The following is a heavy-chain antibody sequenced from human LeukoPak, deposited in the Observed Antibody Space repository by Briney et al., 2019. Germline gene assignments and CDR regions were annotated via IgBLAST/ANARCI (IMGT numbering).Heavy chain of an antibody. CDR2: IWYHGNKK. J-gene: IGHJ4*02. CDR1: GFTFGRYG. Sequence: GGSLRLSCAASGFTFGRYGMHWVRQAPGKGLEWVACIWYHGNKKDYSDSVKGRFTISRDNTKNTLELQMNSLRGDDTALYYCAKGEAGFLGGGNDYYLDSWAREPWSPSPQ. D-gene: IGHD3-3*01. V-gene: IGHV3-30*02. CDR3: AKGEAGFLGGGNDYYLDS.